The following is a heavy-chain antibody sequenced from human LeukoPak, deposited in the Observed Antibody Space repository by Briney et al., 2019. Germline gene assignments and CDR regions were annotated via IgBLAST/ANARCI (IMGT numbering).Heavy chain of an antibody. CDR3: AKDFPDYDFWSGYSYYYYGMDV. Sequence: GGSLRLSCAASGFTFSSYAMSWVRQAPGKGLEWVSAISGSGGSTYYADSVKGRFTSSRDNSKNTLYLQMNSLRAEDTAVYYCAKDFPDYDFWSGYSYYYYGMDVWGQGTTVTVSS. D-gene: IGHD3-3*01. CDR2: ISGSGGST. CDR1: GFTFSSYA. J-gene: IGHJ6*02. V-gene: IGHV3-23*01.